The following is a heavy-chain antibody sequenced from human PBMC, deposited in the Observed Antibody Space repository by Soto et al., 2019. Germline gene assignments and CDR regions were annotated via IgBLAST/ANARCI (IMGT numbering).Heavy chain of an antibody. Sequence: GGSLRLSCGASGFTFSSYGMHWVRQAPGKGLEWVAIISYDGSDQYYADSVKGRFTISRDNSKNTLYLQMNSLRAEDTAVYYCAKDQLVASVMDVWGTGTSVTASS. CDR3: AKDQLVASVMDV. J-gene: IGHJ6*04. CDR1: GFTFSSYG. V-gene: IGHV3-30*18. D-gene: IGHD5-12*01. CDR2: ISYDGSDQ.